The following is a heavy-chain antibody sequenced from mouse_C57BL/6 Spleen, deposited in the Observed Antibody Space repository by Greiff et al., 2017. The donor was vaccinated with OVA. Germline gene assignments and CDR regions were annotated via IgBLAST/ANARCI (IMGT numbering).Heavy chain of an antibody. V-gene: IGHV1-82*01. D-gene: IGHD1-1*01. CDR3: ARWYYYGSIYYCDD. Sequence: QVQLQQSGPELVKPGASVKISCKASGYAFSSSWMNWVKQRPGKGLEWIGRIYPGDGDTKYTGKFKGKATLTADKSSSTAYMQLISLTSEDSAFYFYARWYYYGSIYYCDDWGQGTTLTVSS. CDR2: IYPGDGDT. CDR1: GYAFSSSW. J-gene: IGHJ2*01.